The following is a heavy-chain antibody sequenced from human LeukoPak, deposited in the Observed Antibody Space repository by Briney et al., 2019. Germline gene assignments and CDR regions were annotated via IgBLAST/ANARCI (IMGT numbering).Heavy chain of an antibody. CDR1: GYSFTNYW. D-gene: IGHD6-19*01. CDR3: ARHRPGYTGGPYYFDF. V-gene: IGHV5-51*01. Sequence: GESLKISCKGSGYSFTNYWIAWVRQMPGKGLEWMGIIYFSDSDTRYSPSFQGQVTISADRSINTAYLQWNSLKASDTAMYYCARHRPGYTGGPYYFDFWGQGTLVTVSS. J-gene: IGHJ4*02. CDR2: IYFSDSDT.